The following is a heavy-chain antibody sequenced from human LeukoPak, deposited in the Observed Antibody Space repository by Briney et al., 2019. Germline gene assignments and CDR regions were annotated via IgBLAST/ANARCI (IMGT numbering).Heavy chain of an antibody. J-gene: IGHJ4*02. CDR1: GFTFSSYG. CDR3: AKDIQAVAAAGTHLDY. V-gene: IGHV3-30*02. Sequence: GGSLRLSCAASGFTFSSYGMHWVRQAPGKGLEWVAFIRYDGSNKYYADSVKGRFTISRDNAKNSLYLQMNSLRAEDTALYYCAKDIQAVAAAGTHLDYWGQGTLVTVSS. CDR2: IRYDGSNK. D-gene: IGHD6-13*01.